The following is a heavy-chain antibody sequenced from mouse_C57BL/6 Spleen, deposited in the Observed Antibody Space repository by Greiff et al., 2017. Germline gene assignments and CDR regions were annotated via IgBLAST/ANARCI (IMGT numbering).Heavy chain of an antibody. CDR3: TKENYGSGYAMDY. CDR2: FLPGSGSP. Sequence: QVQLQQSGAELMKPGASVKLSCKATGYTFTGYWLAWVKQRPGHGLEWIGEFLPGSGSPNYNEKFKGKASFTADTSSNTAYIRLSSLPTEDSAIYYCTKENYGSGYAMDYWGQGTSVTVAS. J-gene: IGHJ4*01. D-gene: IGHD1-1*01. CDR1: GYTFTGYW. V-gene: IGHV1-9*01.